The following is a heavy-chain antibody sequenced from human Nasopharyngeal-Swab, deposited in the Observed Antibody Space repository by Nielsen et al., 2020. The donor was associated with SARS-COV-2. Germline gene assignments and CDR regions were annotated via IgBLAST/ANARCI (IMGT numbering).Heavy chain of an antibody. V-gene: IGHV3-23*03. Sequence: GESLKISCAAAGFTFSSYAMNWVRQAPGKGLEWVSVIYSGGTTTYYADSVKGRFTISRDDSKNTLYLQMNSLTVEDTAVYQCANGNAFDIWGQGTMVTVSS. J-gene: IGHJ3*02. CDR2: IYSGGTTT. CDR3: ANGNAFDI. CDR1: GFTFSSYA.